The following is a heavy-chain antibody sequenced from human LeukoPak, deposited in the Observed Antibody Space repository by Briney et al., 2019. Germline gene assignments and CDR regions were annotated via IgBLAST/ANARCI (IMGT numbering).Heavy chain of an antibody. CDR2: ISSSSSYI. J-gene: IGHJ3*02. V-gene: IGHV3-21*01. CDR1: GFTFSSYS. Sequence: PGGSLRLSCAASGFTFSSYSMNWVRQAPGKGLEWVSSISSSSSYIYYADSVKGRFTISRDNAKNSLYLQMNSLRAEDTAVYYCATHTAMAPDAFDIWGQGTMVTVSS. D-gene: IGHD5-18*01. CDR3: ATHTAMAPDAFDI.